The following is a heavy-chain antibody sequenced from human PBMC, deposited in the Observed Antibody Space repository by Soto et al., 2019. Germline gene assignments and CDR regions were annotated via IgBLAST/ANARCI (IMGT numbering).Heavy chain of an antibody. CDR2: IWYDGSNK. J-gene: IGHJ4*02. D-gene: IGHD6-6*01. CDR3: ARDGVSGSSSSDFDY. V-gene: IGHV3-33*01. Sequence: QVQLVESGGGVVQPGRSLRLSCAASGFTFSSYGMHWVRQAPGKGLEWVAVIWYDGSNKYYADSVKGRFTISRDNSKNTLYLQMNSLRAEDTAVYYCARDGVSGSSSSDFDYWGQGTLVTVSS. CDR1: GFTFSSYG.